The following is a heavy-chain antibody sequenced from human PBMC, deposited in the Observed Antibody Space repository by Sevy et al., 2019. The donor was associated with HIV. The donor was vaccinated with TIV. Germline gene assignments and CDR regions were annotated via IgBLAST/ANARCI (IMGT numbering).Heavy chain of an antibody. CDR3: ARVGADGSGYYGDWFDP. CDR2: IYYSGST. CDR1: GGSISSYY. D-gene: IGHD3-22*01. J-gene: IGHJ5*02. Sequence: ETLSLTCTVSGGSISSYYWSWIRQPPGKGLEWIGYIYYSGSTNYNPSLKSRVTISVDTSKNQFSLKLSSVTAADTAVYYCARVGADGSGYYGDWFDPWGQGTLVTVSS. V-gene: IGHV4-59*01.